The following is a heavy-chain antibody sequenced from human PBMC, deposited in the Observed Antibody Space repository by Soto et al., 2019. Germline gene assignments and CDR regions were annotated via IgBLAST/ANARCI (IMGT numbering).Heavy chain of an antibody. V-gene: IGHV3-33*01. Sequence: QVQLVESGGGAVQPGRSLRLSCAASGFTFSSYGMHWVRQAPGKGLEWVAVIWYDGSNKYYADSVKGRFTISRDNSKNTLDRQMNSLRAEDTAVYYCAREPDSSSSEYYYYYGMYVWGDGATVTVSS. J-gene: IGHJ6*02. CDR1: GFTFSSYG. CDR3: AREPDSSSSEYYYYYGMYV. CDR2: IWYDGSNK. D-gene: IGHD6-6*01.